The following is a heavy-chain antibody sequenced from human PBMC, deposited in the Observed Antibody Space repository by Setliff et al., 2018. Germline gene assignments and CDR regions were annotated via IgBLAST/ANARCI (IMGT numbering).Heavy chain of an antibody. J-gene: IGHJ5*02. CDR3: ARAPSTRGYSGYDS. CDR1: GFTFSSYS. CDR2: ISSSSSYI. Sequence: GSLRLSCAASGFTFSSYSMNWVRQAPGKGLEWVSSISSSSSYIYYADSVKGRFTISRDNAKNSLYLQMNSLRAEDTAVYYCARAPSTRGYSGYDSWGQGTLVTVSS. V-gene: IGHV3-21*01. D-gene: IGHD5-12*01.